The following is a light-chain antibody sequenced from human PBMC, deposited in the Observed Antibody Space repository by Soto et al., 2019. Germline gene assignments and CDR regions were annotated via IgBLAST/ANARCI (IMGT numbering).Light chain of an antibody. Sequence: EILMTQSPATLSVSPGERATLSCRASQSVSSNLAWYQQKPGQAPRLLIYGASTRATGIPARFSGSGSGTEFTLTISGLQSEDFAVYYCQQYNNWPPQGTFGQGTKVEIK. V-gene: IGKV3-15*01. CDR2: GAS. J-gene: IGKJ1*01. CDR3: QQYNNWPPQGT. CDR1: QSVSSN.